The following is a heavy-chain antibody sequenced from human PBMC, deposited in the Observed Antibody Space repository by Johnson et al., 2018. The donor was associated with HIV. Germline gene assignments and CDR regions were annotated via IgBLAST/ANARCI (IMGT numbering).Heavy chain of an antibody. CDR3: AKVASGSYYGDAFDI. D-gene: IGHD1-26*01. V-gene: IGHV3-33*06. CDR1: GFTFSSYG. Sequence: VQLLESGGGVVQPGRSLRLSCAASGFTFSSYGMHWVRQAPGKGLEWVAVIWYDGSNKYYADSVKGRFTISRDNSKNTLYLQMNSLRADDTAVYYCAKVASGSYYGDAFDIWGQGTMVTVSS. J-gene: IGHJ3*02. CDR2: IWYDGSNK.